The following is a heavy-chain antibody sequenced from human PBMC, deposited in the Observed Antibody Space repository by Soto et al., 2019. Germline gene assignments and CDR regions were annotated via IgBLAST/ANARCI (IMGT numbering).Heavy chain of an antibody. CDR2: IIPIFVTA. J-gene: IGHJ4*02. CDR3: ARDPSQYCSGGSCYSLDY. V-gene: IGHV1-69*12. D-gene: IGHD2-15*01. Sequence: QVQLVQSGAEVKKPGSSVKVSCKASGGTFSSYAISWVRQPPGQGLEWMGGIIPIFVTANYAQKFQGRVTITADESTSTAYMELSSLRSEDTAVYYCARDPSQYCSGGSCYSLDYWGQGTLVTVSS. CDR1: GGTFSSYA.